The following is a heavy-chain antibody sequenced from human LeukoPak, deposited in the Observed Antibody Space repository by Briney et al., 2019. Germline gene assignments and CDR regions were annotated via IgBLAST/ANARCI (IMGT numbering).Heavy chain of an antibody. D-gene: IGHD1-1*01. Sequence: GGSLRLSCAASGFTFSSYAMSWVRQAPGKGLEWVSAITGSRDSTYYADSVKGRFTISRDNSKNTLYLQMNSLRAEDTAVYYCAKVGRGTWYFDYWGQGTLVTVSS. V-gene: IGHV3-23*01. J-gene: IGHJ4*02. CDR1: GFTFSSYA. CDR2: ITGSRDST. CDR3: AKVGRGTWYFDY.